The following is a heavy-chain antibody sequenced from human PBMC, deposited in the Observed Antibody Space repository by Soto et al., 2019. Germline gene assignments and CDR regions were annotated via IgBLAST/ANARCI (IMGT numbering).Heavy chain of an antibody. J-gene: IGHJ4*02. D-gene: IGHD6-13*01. CDR3: ARDSSSWTTGLLDY. V-gene: IGHV4-30-4*01. CDR2: IYYSGST. Sequence: QVQLQESGPGLVKPSQTLSLTCTVSGGSISSRGYHWSWIRQPPGKGLEWIGCIYYSGSTYYNPSLKSRVTXXLXTXXNQISVKLSSVTAADTAVYYCARDSSSWTTGLLDYWGQGTLVTVSS. CDR1: GGSISSRGYH.